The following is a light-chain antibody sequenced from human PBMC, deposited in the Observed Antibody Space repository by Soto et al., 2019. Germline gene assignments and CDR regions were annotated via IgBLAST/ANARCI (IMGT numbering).Light chain of an antibody. CDR3: QKYNAAPLT. J-gene: IGKJ1*01. CDR1: QGIIDY. V-gene: IGKV1-27*01. Sequence: DIQMTQSPSSLSASVGDRVTLTCRASQGIIDYVTWYQQKPGKAPKLLIYAASTLQSGVPSRFSGSGDGTNFQLAISSLQPEDAATYHCQKYNAAPLTFGPGTKVEIK. CDR2: AAS.